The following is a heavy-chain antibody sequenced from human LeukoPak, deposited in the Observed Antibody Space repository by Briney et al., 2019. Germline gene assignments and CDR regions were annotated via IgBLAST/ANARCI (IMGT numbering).Heavy chain of an antibody. D-gene: IGHD5-18*01. CDR1: GFTFSSYA. CDR3: AKSRESYRDAFDI. Sequence: HPGGSLRLSCAASGFTFSSYAMSWVRQAPGKGLEWVSAISGSGGSTYYADSVKGRFTISRDSSKNTLYLQMNSLRAEDTAVYYCAKSRESYRDAFDIWGQGTMVTVSS. CDR2: ISGSGGST. V-gene: IGHV3-23*01. J-gene: IGHJ3*02.